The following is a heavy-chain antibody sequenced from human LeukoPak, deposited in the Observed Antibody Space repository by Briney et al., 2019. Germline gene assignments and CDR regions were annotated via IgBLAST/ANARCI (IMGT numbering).Heavy chain of an antibody. J-gene: IGHJ5*02. CDR3: AREGDIVVVVAAWGNWFDP. D-gene: IGHD2-15*01. Sequence: ASVKVSCKASGYTFTSYYMHWVRQAPGQGLEWMGIINPSGGSTSYAQKFQGRVTMTRDTSTSTAYMELSSLRSEDTAVYYCAREGDIVVVVAAWGNWFDPWGQGTLVTVSS. CDR2: INPSGGST. V-gene: IGHV1-46*01. CDR1: GYTFTSYY.